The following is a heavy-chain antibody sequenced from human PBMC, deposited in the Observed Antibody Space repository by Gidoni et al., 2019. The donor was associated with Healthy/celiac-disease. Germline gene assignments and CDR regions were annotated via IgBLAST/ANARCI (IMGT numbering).Heavy chain of an antibody. D-gene: IGHD3-16*01. V-gene: IGHV3-15*01. CDR3: TTVRQNLGGYYYYGMDV. Sequence: EVQLVESGGGLVNPGGSLRLSCPASGFTLSHACMSWVRQAPGKGLGWVDRIKSKPDGVTTDYAATVKGRFTISRADSKNTLDLQMNRRKTEDTAVYYCTTVRQNLGGYYYYGMDVWGQGTTVTVSS. CDR2: IKSKPDGVTT. J-gene: IGHJ6*02. CDR1: GFTLSHAC.